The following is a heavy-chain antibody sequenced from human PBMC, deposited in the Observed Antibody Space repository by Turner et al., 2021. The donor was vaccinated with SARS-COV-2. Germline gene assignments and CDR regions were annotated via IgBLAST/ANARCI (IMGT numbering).Heavy chain of an antibody. D-gene: IGHD4-4*01. V-gene: IGHV6-1*01. CDR3: ARDREVGNSIQPRDMDV. CDR2: IYYRARWYN. Sequence: VQLLQSGPRLVKRSQPLSLSCPLALDTVVLNSVTWNWIRQSPSRGLEWLGRIYYRARWYNHYAVSVNSRITIKSDTSKNHFSLNLESVSPEDTAVYYCARDREVGNSIQPRDMDVWGQGTTVIVSS. CDR1: LDTVVLNSVT. J-gene: IGHJ6*02.